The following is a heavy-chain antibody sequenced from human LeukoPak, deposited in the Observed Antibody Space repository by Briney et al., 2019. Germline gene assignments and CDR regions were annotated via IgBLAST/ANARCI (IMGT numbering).Heavy chain of an antibody. CDR2: IKQDGSEK. J-gene: IGHJ4*02. CDR3: ARGHGSALVTVYFDS. V-gene: IGHV3-7*01. CDR1: GFTFSSYW. Sequence: GGSLRLSCAASGFTFSSYWMSWVRQAPGKGLEWVANIKQDGSEKYYVDSVKGRFTISRDNAKNSLYLQMNSLRAEDTAVYYCARGHGSALVTVYFDSWGQGTLVTVSS. D-gene: IGHD3-10*01.